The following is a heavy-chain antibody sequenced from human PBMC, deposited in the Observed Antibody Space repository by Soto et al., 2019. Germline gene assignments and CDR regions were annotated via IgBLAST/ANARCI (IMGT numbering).Heavy chain of an antibody. J-gene: IGHJ5*02. CDR2: ISYDGSNK. Sequence: GGSLRLSCAASGFTFSSYAMHWVRQAPGKGLEWVAVISYDGSNKYYADSVKGRFTISRDNSKNTLYLQMNSLRAEDTAVYYCVSSATVTSRFDPWGQGTLVTVSS. D-gene: IGHD4-17*01. CDR3: VSSATVTSRFDP. CDR1: GFTFSSYA. V-gene: IGHV3-30-3*01.